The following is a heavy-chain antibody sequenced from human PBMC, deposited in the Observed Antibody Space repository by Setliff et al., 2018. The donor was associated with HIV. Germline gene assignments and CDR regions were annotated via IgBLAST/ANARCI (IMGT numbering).Heavy chain of an antibody. CDR3: ARFSSSWPYYFDY. CDR1: GYTFTNYG. D-gene: IGHD6-13*01. Sequence: ASVKVSCKASGYTFTNYGITWVRQAPGQALEWMGWITADNGNTNYAQRFKGRVTMTSDTSTSTAYMELRSLRSDDTAVYYCARFSSSWPYYFDYWGQGMLVTVSS. V-gene: IGHV1-18*01. CDR2: ITADNGNT. J-gene: IGHJ4*02.